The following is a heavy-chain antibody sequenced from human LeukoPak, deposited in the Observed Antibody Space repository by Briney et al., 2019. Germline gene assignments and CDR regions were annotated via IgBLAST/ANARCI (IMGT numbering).Heavy chain of an antibody. CDR2: IYSGGIT. Sequence: PSETLSLTCTASGGSISSFYWSWIRQPAGKGLEWIGRIYSGGITNYSPSLKSRVTMSVDTSNNQFSLKLTSMTAADTAVYYCARNPCGGGTCHHYFDYWGQGTLVTVSS. D-gene: IGHD2-21*01. V-gene: IGHV4-4*07. CDR1: GGSISSFY. J-gene: IGHJ4*01. CDR3: ARNPCGGGTCHHYFDY.